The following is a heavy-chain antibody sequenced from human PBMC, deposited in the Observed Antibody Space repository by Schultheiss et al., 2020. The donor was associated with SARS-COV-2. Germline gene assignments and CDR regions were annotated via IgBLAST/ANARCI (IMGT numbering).Heavy chain of an antibody. CDR2: IYYTGSA. V-gene: IGHV4-34*01. J-gene: IGHJ5*02. CDR1: GGSFSGYY. CDR3: ARDEDYYDSSGYVGVDP. D-gene: IGHD3-22*01. Sequence: SETLSLTCAVYGGSFSGYYWSWIRQAPGKGLEWIGSIYYTGSAYYNPSLKSRVTISVDTSMNHFSLMLSSVTATDTAMYYCARDEDYYDSSGYVGVDPWGQGTLVTVSS.